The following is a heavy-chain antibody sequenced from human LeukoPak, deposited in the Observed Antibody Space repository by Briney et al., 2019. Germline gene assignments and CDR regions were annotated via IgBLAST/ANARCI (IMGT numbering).Heavy chain of an antibody. Sequence: GGSLRLSCAASGFTFSNYGMHWVRQAPGKGLEWVAVIWYDGSNKYYADSVKGRFTISRENSKNTLYLQMNSLRAEDTAVYYCARGDYYDSSGYSQYFQHWGQGTLVTVSS. CDR1: GFTFSNYG. CDR3: ARGDYYDSSGYSQYFQH. CDR2: IWYDGSNK. J-gene: IGHJ1*01. D-gene: IGHD3-22*01. V-gene: IGHV3-33*01.